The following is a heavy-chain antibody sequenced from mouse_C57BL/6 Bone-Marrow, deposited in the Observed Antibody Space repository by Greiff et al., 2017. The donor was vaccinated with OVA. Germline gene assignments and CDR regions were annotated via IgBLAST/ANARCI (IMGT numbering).Heavy chain of an antibody. CDR1: GFSFNTYA. J-gene: IGHJ4*01. CDR3: VRHGYYAMDY. V-gene: IGHV10-1*01. CDR2: IRSKSNNYAT. Sequence: DVKLVESGGGLVQPKGSLKLSCAASGFSFNTYAMTWVRQAPGTGLEWVARIRSKSNNYATYYADSVKDRFTISRDDTESMLYLQMNNLKTEDTAMYYCVRHGYYAMDYWGQGTSVTVSS.